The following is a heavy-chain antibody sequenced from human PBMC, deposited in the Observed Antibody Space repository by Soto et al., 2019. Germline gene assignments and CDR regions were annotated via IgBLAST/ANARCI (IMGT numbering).Heavy chain of an antibody. CDR2: ISGSDGKT. V-gene: IGHV3-23*01. Sequence: GGSLRLSCTTSGFSCASFAMSWVRQAPGKGLEWVATISGSDGKTYYADSVKGRFSISRDTSRNTLYLQMNSLRADDTAIYYSAKGSYLDYRGQRSRVTGSS. D-gene: IGHD3-10*01. J-gene: IGHJ4*02. CDR3: AKGSYLDY. CDR1: GFSCASFA.